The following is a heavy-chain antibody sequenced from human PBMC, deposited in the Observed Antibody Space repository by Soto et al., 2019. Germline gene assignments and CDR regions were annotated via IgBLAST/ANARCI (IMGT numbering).Heavy chain of an antibody. CDR2: SKAGNGNT. Sequence: QVQLVQSGAEEKKPGASVKVSCKASGYTFTSCAMHWVRQAPGQRLEWMGWSKAGNGNTKYSEKFQGRVTITRGTSASTAYMDLSSLRSEDTAVYYCATSIVVVTALDYWGQGTLVTVSS. J-gene: IGHJ4*02. CDR3: ATSIVVVTALDY. V-gene: IGHV1-3*05. D-gene: IGHD2-21*02. CDR1: GYTFTSCA.